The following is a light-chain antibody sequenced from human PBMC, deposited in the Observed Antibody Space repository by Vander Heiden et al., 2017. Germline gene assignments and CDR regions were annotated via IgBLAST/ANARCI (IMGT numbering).Light chain of an antibody. V-gene: IGLV1-44*01. CDR3: ATWDDSLNDWV. CDR2: RDG. J-gene: IGLJ3*02. Sequence: QSVLTQRPSASGTPGQRVTISCSGIRSDIGRKSVALYQQIPGTATNLLIFRDGQRRSGVPGRFSGSTSGSSASSAISGLQSEDEADYYCATWDDSLNDWVFGGGTKLTVL. CDR1: RSDIGRKS.